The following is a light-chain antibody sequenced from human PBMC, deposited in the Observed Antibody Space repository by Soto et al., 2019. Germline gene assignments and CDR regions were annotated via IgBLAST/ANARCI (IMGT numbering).Light chain of an antibody. V-gene: IGLV2-14*03. CDR1: TNDVGGYNY. CDR2: GVT. J-gene: IGLJ3*02. Sequence: QSVLTQPASVSGSPGQSTTISCSGTTNDVGGYNYVSWYQQHPGKAPKLLIYGVTDRPSGVSSRFSGSKSGNAASLTISGLQAEDEGDYYCSSYTSSYTWIFGGGTK. CDR3: SSYTSSYTWI.